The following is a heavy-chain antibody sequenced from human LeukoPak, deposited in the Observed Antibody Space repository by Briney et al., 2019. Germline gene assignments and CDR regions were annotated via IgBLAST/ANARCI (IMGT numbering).Heavy chain of an antibody. Sequence: GASVKVSCVASVYTFTSYDINWVRQAPGQGLEWMGCMYLNSGNTGYAQTLQGRVTMTRNTSISTVYMEMSSVRAEETALYYCARGIRPPYGSGSSRNYYYSFMPVWGKGTTVTVSS. V-gene: IGHV1-8*01. CDR1: VYTFTSYD. CDR2: MYLNSGNT. CDR3: ARGIRPPYGSGSSRNYYYSFMPV. J-gene: IGHJ6*03. D-gene: IGHD3-10*01.